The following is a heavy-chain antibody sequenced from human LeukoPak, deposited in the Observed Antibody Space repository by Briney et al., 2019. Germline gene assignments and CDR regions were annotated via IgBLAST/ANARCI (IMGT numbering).Heavy chain of an antibody. J-gene: IGHJ5*02. CDR2: ISSSSSYT. D-gene: IGHD6-13*01. CDR1: GFTFSSYY. CDR3: ARDHRPYSSSPRWFDP. V-gene: IGHV3-11*06. Sequence: GGSLRLSCAASGFTFSSYYMSWIRQAPGKGLEWVSYISSSSSYTNYADSVKGRFTISRDNAKNSLYLQMNSLRAEDTAVYYCARDHRPYSSSPRWFDPWGQGTLVTVSA.